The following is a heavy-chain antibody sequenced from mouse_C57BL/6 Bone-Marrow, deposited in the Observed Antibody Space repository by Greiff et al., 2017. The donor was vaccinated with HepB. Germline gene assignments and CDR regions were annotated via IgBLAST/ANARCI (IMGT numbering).Heavy chain of an antibody. CDR1: GFTFSDYG. Sequence: VQLQQSGGGLVKPGGSLKLSCAASGFTFSDYGMHWVRQAPEKGLEWVAYISSGSSTIYYADTVKGRFTISRDNAKNTLFLQMTSLRSEDTAMYYCARGRGLRRVFYYAMDYWGQGTSVTVSS. V-gene: IGHV5-17*01. D-gene: IGHD2-4*01. CDR2: ISSGSSTI. J-gene: IGHJ4*01. CDR3: ARGRGLRRVFYYAMDY.